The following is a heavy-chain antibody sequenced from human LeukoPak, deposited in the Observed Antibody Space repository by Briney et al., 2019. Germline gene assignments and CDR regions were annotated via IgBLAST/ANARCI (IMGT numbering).Heavy chain of an antibody. J-gene: IGHJ4*02. CDR1: GGSISSYY. D-gene: IGHD3-10*01. Sequence: SETLSLTCTVSGGSISSYYWSWIRQPPGKGLEWIGYIYYSGSTNYNPSLKSRVTISVDTSKNQSSLKLSSVTAADTAVYYCARNYYGSSSPDYWGQGTLVTVSS. CDR3: ARNYYGSSSPDY. V-gene: IGHV4-59*01. CDR2: IYYSGST.